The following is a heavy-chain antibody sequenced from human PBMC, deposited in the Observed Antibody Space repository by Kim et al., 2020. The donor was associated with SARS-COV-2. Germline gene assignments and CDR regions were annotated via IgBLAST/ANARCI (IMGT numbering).Heavy chain of an antibody. J-gene: IGHJ5*02. CDR2: IAYEGSTQ. V-gene: IGHV3-30*03. Sequence: GGSLRLSCAASGFTFSSHVMHWVRQAPGKGLEWVALIAYEGSTQKYTDSVKGRFTVSRENSKNTLFLQMNSRRPEDTAVYYCARDFVGDRDLGPWGQGTTVTVSS. CDR3: ARDFVGDRDLGP. D-gene: IGHD3-16*01. CDR1: GFTFSSHV.